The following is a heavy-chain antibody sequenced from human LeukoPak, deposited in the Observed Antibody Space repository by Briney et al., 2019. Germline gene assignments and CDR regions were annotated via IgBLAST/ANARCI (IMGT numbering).Heavy chain of an antibody. CDR2: INPDSGGT. V-gene: IGHV1-2*02. Sequence: ASVTVSCKASGYTFTVYYMQWVRQAPGQGLEWMGWINPDSGGTNYAQKFQGRVTMTRDTSISTAYMELSRLTSDDTAVYYCARGYRTGDMTIFASWGQGTQVTVSS. J-gene: IGHJ5*01. CDR1: GYTFTVYY. D-gene: IGHD3-3*01. CDR3: ARGYRTGDMTIFAS.